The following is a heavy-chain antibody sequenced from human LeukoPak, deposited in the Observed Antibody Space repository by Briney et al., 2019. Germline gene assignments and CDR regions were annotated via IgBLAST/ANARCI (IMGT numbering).Heavy chain of an antibody. Sequence: SETLSLSCTVSGGSISPYYWSWIRQPPGKGLEWIGYIYYSGTTNYNPSLQSRVTISVATSKNQFSLKLSSVTAADTALYYCARDRASAGGFDYWGQGTLVTVSS. J-gene: IGHJ4*02. V-gene: IGHV4-59*01. D-gene: IGHD2-15*01. CDR1: GGSISPYY. CDR3: ARDRASAGGFDY. CDR2: IYYSGTT.